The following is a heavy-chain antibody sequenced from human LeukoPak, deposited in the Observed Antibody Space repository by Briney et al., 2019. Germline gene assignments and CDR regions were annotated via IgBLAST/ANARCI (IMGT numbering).Heavy chain of an antibody. Sequence: SETLSLTCTVSGGSISSYYWSWIRQPPGKGLEWIGYIYYSGSTNYNPSLKSRVTISVDTSKNQFSLNLSSVTAADTAVYYCARRDTVMTPFDYWGQGTLVTVSS. V-gene: IGHV4-59*08. CDR2: IYYSGST. D-gene: IGHD5-18*01. CDR1: GGSISSYY. J-gene: IGHJ4*02. CDR3: ARRDTVMTPFDY.